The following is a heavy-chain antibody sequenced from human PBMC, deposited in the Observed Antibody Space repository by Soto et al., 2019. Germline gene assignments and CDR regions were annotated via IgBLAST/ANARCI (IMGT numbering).Heavy chain of an antibody. Sequence: SETLSLTCAVYGGSFSGYYWSWIRQPPGKGLEWIGEINHSGSTNYNPSLKSRVTISVDTSKNQFSLKLSSVTAADTAVYYCARAMRWLQGGGLFDYWGQGTLVTVSS. CDR1: GGSFSGYY. CDR2: INHSGST. D-gene: IGHD5-12*01. V-gene: IGHV4-34*01. CDR3: ARAMRWLQGGGLFDY. J-gene: IGHJ4*02.